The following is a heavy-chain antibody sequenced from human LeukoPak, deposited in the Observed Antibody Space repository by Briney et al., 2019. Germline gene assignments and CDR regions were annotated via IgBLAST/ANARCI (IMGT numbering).Heavy chain of an antibody. CDR2: IYHSGST. Sequence: PSETLSLTFAVSGYSISSGYYWGWIRQPPGKGPEWIGSIYHSGSTYYNPSLKSRVTISVDTSKNQFSLKLSSVTAADTAVYYCASLSGTTLSDAFDIWGQGTMVTVSS. CDR3: ASLSGTTLSDAFDI. J-gene: IGHJ3*02. V-gene: IGHV4-38-2*01. CDR1: GYSISSGYY. D-gene: IGHD1-7*01.